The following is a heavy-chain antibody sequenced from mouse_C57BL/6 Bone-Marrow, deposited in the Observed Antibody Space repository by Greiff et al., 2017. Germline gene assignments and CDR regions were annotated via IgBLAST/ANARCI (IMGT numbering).Heavy chain of an antibody. V-gene: IGHV5-17*01. CDR2: ISSGSSTI. J-gene: IGHJ3*01. D-gene: IGHD2-1*01. Sequence: EVKLVESGGGLVKPGGSLKLSCAASGFTFSDYGMHWVRQAPEKGLEWVAYISSGSSTIYYADTVKGRFTISRDNAKNTLFLQMTSLRSEDTAMYYCARPCFYGNSWFAYWGQGTLVTVSA. CDR1: GFTFSDYG. CDR3: ARPCFYGNSWFAY.